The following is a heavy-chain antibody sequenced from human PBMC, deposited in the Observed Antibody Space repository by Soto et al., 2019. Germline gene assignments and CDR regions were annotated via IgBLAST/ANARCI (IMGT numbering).Heavy chain of an antibody. CDR2: IYYSGST. CDR3: ARCLVAGFRMDV. J-gene: IGHJ6*02. Sequence: PSETLSLTCTVSGGSISSYYWSWIRQPPGKGLEWIGYIYYSGSTNYNPSLKSRVTISVDTSKNQFSLKLSPVTAADTAVYYCARCLVAGFRMDVWGQGTTVTVS. V-gene: IGHV4-59*01. CDR1: GGSISSYY. D-gene: IGHD2-15*01.